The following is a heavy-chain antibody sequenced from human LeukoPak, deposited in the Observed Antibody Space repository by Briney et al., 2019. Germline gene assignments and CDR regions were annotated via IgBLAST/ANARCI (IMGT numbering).Heavy chain of an antibody. CDR2: IYYSGST. V-gene: IGHV4-39*01. CDR1: GGSISSSSYY. CDR3: ASPKSWSGYWTSDY. J-gene: IGHJ4*02. D-gene: IGHD3-3*01. Sequence: SETLSLTCTVSGGSISSSSYYWGWIRQPPGKGLEWIGSIYYSGSTYYNPSLKSRVTISVDTSKNQFSLKLSSVTAADTAVYYCASPKSWSGYWTSDYWGQGTLVTVSS.